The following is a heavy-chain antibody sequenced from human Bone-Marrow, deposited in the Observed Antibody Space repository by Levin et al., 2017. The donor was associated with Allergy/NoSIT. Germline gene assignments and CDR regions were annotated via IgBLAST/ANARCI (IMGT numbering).Heavy chain of an antibody. CDR3: GKEIPASRWYTIDY. J-gene: IGHJ4*01. CDR2: IATGGRT. Sequence: GESLKISCAASGFTFSNYAISWVRHAPGKGLEWISAIATGGRTYYSDSVKGRFSTSRDNSKNTVSLLMNNLRGEDTAVYYCGKEIPASRWYTIDYWVEGTLVAVS. V-gene: IGHV3-23*01. CDR1: GFTFSNYA. D-gene: IGHD6-19*01.